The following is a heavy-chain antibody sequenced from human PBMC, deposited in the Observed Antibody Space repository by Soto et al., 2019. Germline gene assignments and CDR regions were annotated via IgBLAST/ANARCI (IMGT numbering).Heavy chain of an antibody. Sequence: SETLSLTCSVSGASVAGGSYYWIWVRQPPGKGLEWIGYIPSRGRPFYNPSLTSRGTISADTSKNQLSLQLTSVTAADTAVYYCARATYSGYDFGLWGQGTLVTVSS. CDR3: ARATYSGYDFGL. CDR1: GASVAGGSYY. J-gene: IGHJ5*02. V-gene: IGHV4-30-4*01. D-gene: IGHD5-12*01. CDR2: IPSRGRP.